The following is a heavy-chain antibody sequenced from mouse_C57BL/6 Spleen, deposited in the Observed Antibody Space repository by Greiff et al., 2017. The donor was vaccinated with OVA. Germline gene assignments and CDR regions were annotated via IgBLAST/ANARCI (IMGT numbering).Heavy chain of an antibody. D-gene: IGHD2-1*01. Sequence: VQLQQSEPELVKPGASVKMSCKASGYTFTDYNMHWVKQSHGKSLEWIGYINPNNGGTSYNQKFKGKATLTVNKSSSTAYMELRSLTSEDSAVYYCARPLLLDYFDYWGQGTTLTVSS. CDR1: GYTFTDYN. V-gene: IGHV1-22*01. J-gene: IGHJ2*01. CDR3: ARPLLLDYFDY. CDR2: INPNNGGT.